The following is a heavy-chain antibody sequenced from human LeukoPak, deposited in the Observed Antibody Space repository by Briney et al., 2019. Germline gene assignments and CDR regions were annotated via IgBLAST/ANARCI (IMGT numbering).Heavy chain of an antibody. CDR3: ASRYYYDSSGYNDAFDI. CDR2: INPNSGGT. Sequence: ASVKVSCKASGYTLTGYYMHWVRQAPGQGLEWMGWINPNSGGTNYAQKFQGRVTMTRDTSISTAYMELSRLRSDDTAVYYCASRYYYDSSGYNDAFDIWGQGTMVTVSS. J-gene: IGHJ3*02. D-gene: IGHD3-22*01. V-gene: IGHV1-2*02. CDR1: GYTLTGYY.